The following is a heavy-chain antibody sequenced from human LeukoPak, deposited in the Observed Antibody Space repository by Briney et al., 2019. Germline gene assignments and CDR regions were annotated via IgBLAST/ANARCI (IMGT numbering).Heavy chain of an antibody. J-gene: IGHJ4*02. D-gene: IGHD3-3*01. V-gene: IGHV1-24*01. CDR3: ATVGFWSGYCIFDY. CDR1: GYTLTELS. CDR2: FDPEDGET. Sequence: ASVKVSCKVSGYTLTELSMHWVRQAPGKGLEWMGGFDPEDGETIYAQKFQGRVTMTEDTSTDTAYMELSSLRSEDTAVYYCATVGFWSGYCIFDYWGQGTLVTVSS.